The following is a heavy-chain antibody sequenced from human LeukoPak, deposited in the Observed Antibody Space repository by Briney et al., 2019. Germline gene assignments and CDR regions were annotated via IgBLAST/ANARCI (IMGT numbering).Heavy chain of an antibody. CDR3: ARDTGSSWYYFDY. Sequence: ASVKVSCKASGYTFTGYYMHWVRQAPGQGLEWMGWINPNSGGTNYAQKFQGWVTMTRDTSISTAYMELSRLRSDDTAVYYCARDTGSSWYYFDYWGQGTLVTVSS. CDR2: INPNSGGT. V-gene: IGHV1-2*04. J-gene: IGHJ4*02. CDR1: GYTFTGYY. D-gene: IGHD6-13*01.